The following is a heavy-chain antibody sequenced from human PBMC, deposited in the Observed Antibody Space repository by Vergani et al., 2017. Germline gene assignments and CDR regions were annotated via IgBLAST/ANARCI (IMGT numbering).Heavy chain of an antibody. V-gene: IGHV4-39*01. D-gene: IGHD2-8*01. Sequence: QLQLQESGPGLVKPSETLSLTCTVSGGSISSSSYYWGWIRQPPGKGLEWIGSIYYSGSTYYNPSLKSRVTISVDTSKNQFSLKLRSVTAADTSVYYFASVVGYCTNGVCTVGGVDPWGQGTLVTVSS. CDR3: ASVVGYCTNGVCTVGGVDP. J-gene: IGHJ5*02. CDR2: IYYSGST. CDR1: GGSISSSSYY.